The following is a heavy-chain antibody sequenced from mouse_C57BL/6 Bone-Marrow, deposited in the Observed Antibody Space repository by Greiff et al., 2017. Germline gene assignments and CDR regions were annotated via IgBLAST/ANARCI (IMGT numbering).Heavy chain of an antibody. CDR2: IYPGSGST. Sequence: VQLLQPGAELVEPGASVKMSCKASGYTFTSYWITWVKQRPGQGLEWIGDIYPGSGSTNYNEKFKSKATLTVDTSSSTAYMQLSSLTSEDSAVNDGARGGIYYYGPEAYWGQGTLVTVSA. V-gene: IGHV1-55*01. CDR1: GYTFTSYW. CDR3: ARGGIYYYGPEAY. J-gene: IGHJ3*01. D-gene: IGHD1-1*01.